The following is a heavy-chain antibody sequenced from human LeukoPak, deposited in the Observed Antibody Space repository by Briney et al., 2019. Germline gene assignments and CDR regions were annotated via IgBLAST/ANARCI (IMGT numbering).Heavy chain of an antibody. Sequence: GGSLRLSCAASGFTCSSYGMHWVRQAPGKGLGGVAFIRYDGSNKYYAGSVKGRFTISRDNSKNTLYLQMNSLRAEDTAVYYCAREKLVWLGDPLTKRWLDPWGQGTLVIVSS. D-gene: IGHD3-10*01. CDR3: AREKLVWLGDPLTKRWLDP. CDR1: GFTCSSYG. J-gene: IGHJ5*02. CDR2: IRYDGSNK. V-gene: IGHV3-30*02.